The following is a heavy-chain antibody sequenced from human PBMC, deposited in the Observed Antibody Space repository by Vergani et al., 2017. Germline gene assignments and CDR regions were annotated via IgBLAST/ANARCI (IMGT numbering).Heavy chain of an antibody. CDR2: ISVYNGET. D-gene: IGHD1-26*01. CDR3: ARDRGNSGDYNFDY. CDR1: GYTFRNYG. Sequence: QVQLVQSGAEVKKPGASVKVSCEGSGYTFRNYGISWVRQAPGEGLEWLGWISVYNGETKFEQKFQGRVTLTRDTSTDTAYMEMGSLRSDDTAVYYCARDRGNSGDYNFDYWGQGTLVTVSS. V-gene: IGHV1-18*04. J-gene: IGHJ4*02.